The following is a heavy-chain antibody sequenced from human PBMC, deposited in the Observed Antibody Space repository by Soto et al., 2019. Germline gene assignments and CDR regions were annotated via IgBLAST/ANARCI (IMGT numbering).Heavy chain of an antibody. V-gene: IGHV1-69*13. J-gene: IGHJ4*02. CDR2: IIPIFGTA. Sequence: ASVKVSCKASGGTFSSDAISWVRQAPGQGLEWMGGIIPIFGTANYAQKFQGRVTITADESTSTAYMELSSLRSEDTAVYYCARIAPYYYDSSGYVYWGQGTLVTVSS. CDR1: GGTFSSDA. CDR3: ARIAPYYYDSSGYVY. D-gene: IGHD3-22*01.